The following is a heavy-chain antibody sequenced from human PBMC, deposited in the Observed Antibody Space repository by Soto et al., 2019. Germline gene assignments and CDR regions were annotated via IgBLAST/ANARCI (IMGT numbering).Heavy chain of an antibody. CDR2: IKQDGSEK. Sequence: GGSVRLSCAASGFTFSSYWMSWVRQAPGKGLEWVANIKQDGSEKYYVDSVKGRFTISRDNAKNSLYLQMNSLRAEDTAVYYCARSIAARLNWFDPWGQGTLVTVSS. J-gene: IGHJ5*02. CDR1: GFTFSSYW. D-gene: IGHD6-6*01. V-gene: IGHV3-7*01. CDR3: ARSIAARLNWFDP.